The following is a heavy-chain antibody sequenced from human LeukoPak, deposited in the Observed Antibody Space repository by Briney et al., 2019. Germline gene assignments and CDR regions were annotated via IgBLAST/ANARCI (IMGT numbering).Heavy chain of an antibody. CDR3: AKRAVAGYYFDY. J-gene: IGHJ4*02. CDR2: ISGSGGST. Sequence: GGSLERSFAASGFTFSSYAMSWVRQAPGKGLEWVSAISGSGGSTYYADSVKGRFTISRGNSKNTLYLQMNSLRAEDTAVYYCAKRAVAGYYFDYWGQGTLVTVSS. D-gene: IGHD6-19*01. CDR1: GFTFSSYA. V-gene: IGHV3-23*01.